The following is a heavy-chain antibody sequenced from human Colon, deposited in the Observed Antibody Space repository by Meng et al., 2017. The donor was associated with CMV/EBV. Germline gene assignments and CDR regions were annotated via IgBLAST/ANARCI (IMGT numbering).Heavy chain of an antibody. D-gene: IGHD2-8*01. CDR3: ARGRDCINGLCFFDS. CDR2: IIPVYPMT. Sequence: SVKVSCKASGYTFTGYYIHWVRQAPGQGLEWLGGIIPVYPMTHYAQKFQDRVTIIADKATSTAYMELNTLTSEDTAVYYCARGRDCINGLCFFDSWGQGTLVTVSS. J-gene: IGHJ4*02. CDR1: GYTFTGYY. V-gene: IGHV1-69*10.